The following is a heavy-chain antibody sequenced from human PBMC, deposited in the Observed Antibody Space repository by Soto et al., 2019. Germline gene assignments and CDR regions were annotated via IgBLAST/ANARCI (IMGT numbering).Heavy chain of an antibody. CDR1: GFTFSSYW. Sequence: EVQLVESGGDFVQPGGSLRLSCAASGFTFSSYWMHWVRQVPGKGLVWLSRINSDGSRVNYADSVKVRFAISRDNAKNTLYLHVNSLTVEDTAVYSCARGGSGAYYQDYWGRGTLVTVSS. V-gene: IGHV3-74*01. CDR2: INSDGSRV. D-gene: IGHD3-22*01. CDR3: ARGGSGAYYQDY. J-gene: IGHJ4*02.